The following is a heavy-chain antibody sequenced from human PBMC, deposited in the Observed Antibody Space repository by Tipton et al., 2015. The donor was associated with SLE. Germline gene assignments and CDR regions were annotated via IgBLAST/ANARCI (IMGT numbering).Heavy chain of an antibody. D-gene: IGHD1-1*01. J-gene: IGHJ5*02. CDR2: IYYSGST. V-gene: IGHV4-59*01. Sequence: TLSLTCTVSGGSISSYYWSWIRQPPGKGLEWIGNIYYSGSTNYNPSLKSRVTISVDTSKNQFSLKLSSVTAADTAVYYCARDLLEGTGWFDPWGQGTLVTVSS. CDR3: ARDLLEGTGWFDP. CDR1: GGSISSYY.